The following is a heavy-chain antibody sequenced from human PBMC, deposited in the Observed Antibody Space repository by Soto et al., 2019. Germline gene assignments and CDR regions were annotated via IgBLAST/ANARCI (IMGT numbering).Heavy chain of an antibody. Sequence: GGSQRLSYAASGFTFSGYAMSWVRQAPGKGLEWVSAISGSGGSTYYADSVKGRFTISRDNSKNTLYLQMNSLRAEDTAVYYCAKDILPTYYYDSSGYSNWGQGTLVTVSS. CDR1: GFTFSGYA. CDR3: AKDILPTYYYDSSGYSN. D-gene: IGHD3-22*01. V-gene: IGHV3-23*01. CDR2: ISGSGGST. J-gene: IGHJ4*02.